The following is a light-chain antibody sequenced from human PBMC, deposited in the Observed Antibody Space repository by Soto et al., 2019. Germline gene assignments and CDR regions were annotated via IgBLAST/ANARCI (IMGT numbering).Light chain of an antibody. J-gene: IGLJ1*01. CDR2: SDS. CDR1: NIGSKA. V-gene: IGLV3-12*02. CDR3: QVWDSATDPYG. Sequence: SYALTQPHSVSVATAQMARITCGGSNIGSKAVQWYQQKPGQDPVLVIYSDSNRPSGIPERFSGSDPGNTATLTVSGIGAGDEADYYCQVWDSATDPYGFGTGTKVTVL.